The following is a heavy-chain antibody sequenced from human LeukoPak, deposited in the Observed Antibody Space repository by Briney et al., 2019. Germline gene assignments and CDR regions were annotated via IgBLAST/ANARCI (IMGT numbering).Heavy chain of an antibody. V-gene: IGHV3-21*01. CDR1: GFTFSNYN. J-gene: IGHJ1*01. Sequence: GGSLRLSCTASGFTFSNYNMNWVRQAPGKGLEWVSSIRSSTTYVYYADSVKGRFTISRDNAKNSLYLQMNSLRAEDTAVYYCARNSGSYYRNFQHWGQGTLVTVSS. CDR2: IRSSTTYV. CDR3: ARNSGSYYRNFQH. D-gene: IGHD1-26*01.